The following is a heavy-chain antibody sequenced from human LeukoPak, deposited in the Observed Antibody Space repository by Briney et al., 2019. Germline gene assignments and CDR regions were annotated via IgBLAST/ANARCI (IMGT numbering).Heavy chain of an antibody. J-gene: IGHJ4*02. D-gene: IGHD1-1*01. CDR1: GFTFSSYA. Sequence: GGSLRLSCAASGFTFSSYAMSWVRQAPGKGLEWVSVISGSGGSTYYADSVKGRFTISRDNSKNILYLQMNSLRAEDTALYYCAKDFVGTGNFRGGDYWGQGTLVTVSS. CDR3: AKDFVGTGNFRGGDY. V-gene: IGHV3-23*01. CDR2: ISGSGGST.